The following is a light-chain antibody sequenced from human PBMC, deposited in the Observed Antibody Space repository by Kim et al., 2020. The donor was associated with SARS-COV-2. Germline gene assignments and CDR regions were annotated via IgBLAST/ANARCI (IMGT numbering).Light chain of an antibody. Sequence: SESVGDRVTITCRAGQCISDALAWYQQKPGRPPKPLISDASSVERGVPLRFSGSGSGTDFTLTISSLQPEDFATYYCQQFNTYPYTFGQGTKLEI. CDR1: QCISDA. CDR2: DAS. CDR3: QQFNTYPYT. J-gene: IGKJ2*01. V-gene: IGKV1-13*02.